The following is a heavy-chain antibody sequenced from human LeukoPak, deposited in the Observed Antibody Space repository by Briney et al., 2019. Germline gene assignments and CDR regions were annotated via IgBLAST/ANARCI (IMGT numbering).Heavy chain of an antibody. V-gene: IGHV3-48*01. D-gene: IGHD6-6*01. J-gene: IGHJ4*02. Sequence: GGSLRLSCAASGFTFSSYSMNWVRQAPGKGLEWVSYISSSSTIYYADSVKGRFTISRDNAKNSLYLQMNSLRAEDTAMYYCAREEQLGPFDYWGQGTLVTVSS. CDR2: ISSSSTI. CDR3: AREEQLGPFDY. CDR1: GFTFSSYS.